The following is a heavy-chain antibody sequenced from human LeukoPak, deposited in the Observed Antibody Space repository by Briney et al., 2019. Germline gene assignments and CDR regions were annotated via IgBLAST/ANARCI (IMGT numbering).Heavy chain of an antibody. CDR2: MNEGGTEM. V-gene: IGHV3-7*01. D-gene: IGHD6-6*01. CDR3: ARGVYAFDV. Sequence: HPGGSLRLSCAASGFTFSGYWMTWVRQAPGTGLEWVTYMNEGGTEMYYLDSVKGRFSISRDNGKNSLYLQMNSLRVEDTAVYYCARGVYAFDVWGQGTMVTVSS. CDR1: GFTFSGYW. J-gene: IGHJ3*01.